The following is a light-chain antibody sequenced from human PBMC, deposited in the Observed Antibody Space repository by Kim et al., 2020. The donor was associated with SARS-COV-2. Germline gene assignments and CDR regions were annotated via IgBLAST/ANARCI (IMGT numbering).Light chain of an antibody. CDR1: SGHSSYD. V-gene: IGLV4-69*02. CDR2: LNSDGSH. CDR3: QTWATGIQV. J-gene: IGLJ2*01. Sequence: QLVLTQSPSASASLGASVKLTCTLSSGHSSYDIAWHQQQPEKGPRYLMKLNSDGSHSKGDGIPDRFSGSSSGTERYLTISSLQSEDEATYFCQTWATGIQVFGGGTQLTVL.